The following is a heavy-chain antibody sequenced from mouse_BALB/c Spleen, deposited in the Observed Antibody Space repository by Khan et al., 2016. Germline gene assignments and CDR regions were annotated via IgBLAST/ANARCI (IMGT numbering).Heavy chain of an antibody. J-gene: IGHJ4*01. CDR1: GYTFNIYW. CDR2: FNPSSGYT. V-gene: IGHV1-7*01. Sequence: QVQLQQSGAELAKPGASVKMSCKTSGYTFNIYWMHWVKQRPGQDLEWIGYFNPSSGYTEYNQKFKDKATLTGDKSSSTFYMQLSSLTSEDSAVYYCARIPPDTLGYWGQRTSVIVSS. CDR3: ARIPPDTLGY.